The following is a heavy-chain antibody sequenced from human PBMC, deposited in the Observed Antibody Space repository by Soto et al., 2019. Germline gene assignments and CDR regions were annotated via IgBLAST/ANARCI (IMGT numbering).Heavy chain of an antibody. CDR3: AKAPTRYCISTSCYIDY. J-gene: IGHJ4*02. CDR2: ISYDGSNK. V-gene: IGHV3-30*18. CDR1: GFTFSSYG. Sequence: GGSLRLSCAASGFTFSSYGMHWVRQAPGKGLEWVAVISYDGSNKYYADSVKGRFTISRDNSKNTLYLQMNSLRAEDTAVYYCAKAPTRYCISTSCYIDYWGQGTLVTVSS. D-gene: IGHD2-2*02.